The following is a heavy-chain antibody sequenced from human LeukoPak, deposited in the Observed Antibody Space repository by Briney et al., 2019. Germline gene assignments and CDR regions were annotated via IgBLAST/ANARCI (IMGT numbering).Heavy chain of an antibody. Sequence: SKTLSLTCTVSGDSISTYYWSWIRQPPGKGLEWIGYIYYTGSTDYNPSLNSRVTISLDTSKNQFSLKLTYVTAADTAVYYCARTTMITRPGWFDPWGQGTLVTVSS. D-gene: IGHD3-22*01. CDR2: IYYTGST. J-gene: IGHJ5*02. CDR3: ARTTMITRPGWFDP. V-gene: IGHV4-59*08. CDR1: GDSISTYY.